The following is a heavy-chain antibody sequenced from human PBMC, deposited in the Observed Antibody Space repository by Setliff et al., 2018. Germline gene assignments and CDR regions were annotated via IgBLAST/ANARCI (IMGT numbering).Heavy chain of an antibody. CDR1: SYSISRGYY. CDR3: ARAPPPWLQSLGGDC. CDR2: IYHGGNI. Sequence: SETLSLTCVVSSYSISRGYYWGWIRQAPGKGLEFIGSIYHGGNIVYNPSPESRVTISADTSKNQFSLTLTSVTAADTAVYYCARAPPPWLQSLGGDCWGQGTLVT. D-gene: IGHD5-12*01. V-gene: IGHV4-38-2*01. J-gene: IGHJ4*02.